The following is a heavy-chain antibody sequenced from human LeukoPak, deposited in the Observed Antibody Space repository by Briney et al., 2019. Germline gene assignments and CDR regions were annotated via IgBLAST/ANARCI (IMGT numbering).Heavy chain of an antibody. CDR3: ARDLGGYALDY. CDR1: GYTFINYY. J-gene: IGHJ4*02. D-gene: IGHD2-2*01. Sequence: ASVKVSCKASGYTFINYYMHWVRQAPGQGLEWMGWISAYNGNTNYAQKLQGRVTMTTDTSTSTAYMELRSLRSDDTAVYYCARDLGGYALDYWGQGTLVTVSS. CDR2: ISAYNGNT. V-gene: IGHV1-18*04.